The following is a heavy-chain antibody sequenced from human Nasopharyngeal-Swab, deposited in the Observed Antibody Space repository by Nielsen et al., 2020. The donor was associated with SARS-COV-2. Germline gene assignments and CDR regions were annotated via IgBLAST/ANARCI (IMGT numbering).Heavy chain of an antibody. CDR2: IYYSGSA. J-gene: IGHJ6*02. Sequence: PGKGLEWIGRIYYSGSAYYNPSLKSRVTISVDTSKNQFSLKLTSVTAADTAVYYCAGNEFRSGYYGTAEYYGLDVWGQGTTVTVSS. D-gene: IGHD3-3*01. CDR3: AGNEFRSGYYGTAEYYGLDV. V-gene: IGHV4-39*07.